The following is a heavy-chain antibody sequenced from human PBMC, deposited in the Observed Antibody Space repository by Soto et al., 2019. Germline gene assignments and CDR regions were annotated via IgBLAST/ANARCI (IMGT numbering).Heavy chain of an antibody. J-gene: IGHJ6*02. CDR3: AKDRRGSYYYYYGMDV. V-gene: IGHV3-30*18. CDR2: ISYDGSNK. CDR1: GFTFSSYG. Sequence: QPGGSLRLSCAASGFTFSSYGMHWVRQAPGKGLEWVAVISYDGSNKYYADSVKGRFTISRDNSKNTLYLQMNSLRAEDTAVYYCAKDRRGSYYYYYGMDVWGQGTTVTVSS. D-gene: IGHD1-26*01.